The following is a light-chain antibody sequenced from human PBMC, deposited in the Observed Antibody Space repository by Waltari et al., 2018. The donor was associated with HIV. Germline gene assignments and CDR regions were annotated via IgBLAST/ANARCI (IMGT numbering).Light chain of an antibody. CDR2: TND. CDR1: ASNIGSNY. CDR3: SVWDDSLSGVM. J-gene: IGLJ3*02. V-gene: IGLV1-47*01. Sequence: QSVLTQPPPASGTPGQKVIISCSGTASNIGSNYVYWYQQLPGTAPKLLIYTNDQRHSGVPDRFSGSKSGTTASLAISGLRSEDEATYYCSVWDDSLSGVMFGGGTRLTVL.